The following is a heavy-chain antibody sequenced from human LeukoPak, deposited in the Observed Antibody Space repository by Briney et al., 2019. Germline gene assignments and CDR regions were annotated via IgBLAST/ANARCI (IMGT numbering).Heavy chain of an antibody. CDR2: MYYSGTT. CDR1: GGSISSHNHY. CDR3: ARGIRRGYSYGY. V-gene: IGHV4-39*07. J-gene: IGHJ4*02. Sequence: PSETLSLTCSVSGGSISSHNHYWGWIRQSPGKGLEWIGSMYYSGTTFYNPSLKSRLTISIDTSKNQFSLKLSSVTAADTAVYYCARGIRRGYSYGYWGQGTLVTVSS. D-gene: IGHD5-18*01.